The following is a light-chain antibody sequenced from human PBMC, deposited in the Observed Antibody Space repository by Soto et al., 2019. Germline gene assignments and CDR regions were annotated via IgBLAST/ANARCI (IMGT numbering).Light chain of an antibody. CDR2: DAS. CDR1: QSISSW. Sequence: DIQMTQSPSTLSASVGDRVTITCRASQSISSWLAWYQQKPGKAPKLLIYDASSLESGVPSRFSGSGSRTEFTLTISSLQPDYFANYYCQQYNSYSPVYTFGQGTKLEIK. J-gene: IGKJ2*01. V-gene: IGKV1-5*01. CDR3: QQYNSYSPVYT.